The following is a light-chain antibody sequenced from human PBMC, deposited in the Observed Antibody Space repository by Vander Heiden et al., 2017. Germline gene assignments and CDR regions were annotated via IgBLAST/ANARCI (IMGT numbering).Light chain of an antibody. Sequence: DIVMTQSPDSLAVSLGERATINCRSSQSVLSSSNNKNYLAWYQQKPGQPPKLLIYWASTRESGVPDRFSGSGSGTDFTLTISSLQAEDVAVYYCQQDDSTPYTFGQGTKLXSK. CDR2: WAS. CDR1: QSVLSSSNNKNY. J-gene: IGKJ2*01. V-gene: IGKV4-1*01. CDR3: QQDDSTPYT.